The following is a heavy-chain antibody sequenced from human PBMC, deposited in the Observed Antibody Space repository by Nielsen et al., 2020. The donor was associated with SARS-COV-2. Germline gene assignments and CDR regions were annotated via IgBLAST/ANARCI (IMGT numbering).Heavy chain of an antibody. D-gene: IGHD7-27*01. V-gene: IGHV3-30-3*01. CDR1: GFDFSRHS. CDR3: SRLSVGTYFDN. J-gene: IGHJ4*02. Sequence: GGSLRLSCIGSGFDFSRHSMAWVRQAPGKGLEWLALIVYHGGVTYYADSVKGRFTISRDNSRNTLYLQMDSLTAEDTAFYYCSRLSVGTYFDNWGPGTLVTVSS. CDR2: IVYHGGVT.